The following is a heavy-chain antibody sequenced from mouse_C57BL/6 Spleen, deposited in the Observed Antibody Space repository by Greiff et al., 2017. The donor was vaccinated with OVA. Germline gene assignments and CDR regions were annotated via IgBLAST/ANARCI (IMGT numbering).Heavy chain of an antibody. CDR2: IHPSSGST. D-gene: IGHD2-4*01. J-gene: IGHJ3*01. CDR1: GYTFTSYG. V-gene: IGHV1-64*01. Sequence: QVQLQQPGAELVRPGASVKLSCKASGYTFTSYGMRWVKQRTGQGLEWIGMIHPSSGSTNYNEKFKSKATLTVDKSSSTAYMQLSSLTSEDSAVYCWAKKGLRAYWGQGTLLTVSA. CDR3: AKKGLRAY.